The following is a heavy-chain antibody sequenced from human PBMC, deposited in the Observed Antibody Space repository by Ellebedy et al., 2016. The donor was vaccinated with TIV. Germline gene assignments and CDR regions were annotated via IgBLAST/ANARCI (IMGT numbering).Heavy chain of an antibody. CDR2: ISNDGRSK. CDR3: APGGTTRVKKGFGY. CDR1: GFTFSSYA. D-gene: IGHD4-17*01. J-gene: IGHJ4*02. Sequence: PGGSLRLSCAASGFTFSSYAMSWVRQAPGKGLEWVAVISNDGRSKKHADSVEGRFTISRDNSKSTLYLQMDSLRADDTAVYYCAPGGTTRVKKGFGYWGQGTLVTVSS. V-gene: IGHV3-30*03.